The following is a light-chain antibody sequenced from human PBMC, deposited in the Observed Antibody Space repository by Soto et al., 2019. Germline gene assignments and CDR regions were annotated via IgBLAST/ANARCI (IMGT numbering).Light chain of an antibody. CDR3: SSYTSSSTVV. CDR1: SSDVGGYNY. Sequence: QSVLTQPASVSGSPGQSITISCTVTSSDVGGYNYVSWYQQHPGKAPKLMISNVGDRPSGVSNRFSGSKSGNTASLTISGLQTEDEADYYCSSYTSSSTVVFGGGTKLTVL. J-gene: IGLJ2*01. V-gene: IGLV2-14*03. CDR2: NVG.